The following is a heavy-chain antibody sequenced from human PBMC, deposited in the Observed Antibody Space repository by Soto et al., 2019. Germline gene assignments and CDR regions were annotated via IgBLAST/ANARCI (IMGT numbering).Heavy chain of an antibody. D-gene: IGHD3-22*01. CDR2: IRSKAYGGTT. J-gene: IGHJ3*02. CDR1: GFTFGDYA. V-gene: IGHV3-49*03. Sequence: GGSLRLSCTASGFTFGDYAMSWFRQAPGKGLEWVGFIRSKAYGGTTEYAASVKGRFTISRDDSKSIAYLQMNSLKTEDTAVYYCTRVLETYYYDSSGYPDAFDIWGQGTMVTASS. CDR3: TRVLETYYYDSSGYPDAFDI.